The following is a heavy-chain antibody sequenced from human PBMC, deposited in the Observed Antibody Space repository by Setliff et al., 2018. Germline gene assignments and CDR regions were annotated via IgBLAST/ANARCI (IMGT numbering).Heavy chain of an antibody. CDR3: LRIRLVPHGHS. CDR1: GGSISEPNNY. D-gene: IGHD2-15*01. V-gene: IGHV4-61*09. Sequence: KPSETLSLTCTVSGGSISEPNNYWSWIRQPVGKGLEWIGHIYTRGSTNYNPSLRTRVSISVDTSKNHFSLRLSSVTAADTAVYYCLRIRLVPHGHSWGQGTLVPVSS. J-gene: IGHJ4*02. CDR2: IYTRGST.